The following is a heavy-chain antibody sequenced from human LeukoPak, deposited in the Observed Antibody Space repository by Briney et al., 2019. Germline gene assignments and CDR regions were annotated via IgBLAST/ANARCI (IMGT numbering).Heavy chain of an antibody. CDR3: ARDEAYYYDSSGGYFDY. CDR2: IYYSGST. D-gene: IGHD3-22*01. CDR1: GGSISSGGYY. J-gene: IGHJ4*02. V-gene: IGHV4-31*03. Sequence: PSETLSLTCTVSGGSISSGGYYWSWIRQHPGKGLEWIGYIYYSGSTYYNPSLKSRVTISVDTSKNQFSLKLSSVTAADTAVYYCARDEAYYYDSSGGYFDYWGQGTLVTVSS.